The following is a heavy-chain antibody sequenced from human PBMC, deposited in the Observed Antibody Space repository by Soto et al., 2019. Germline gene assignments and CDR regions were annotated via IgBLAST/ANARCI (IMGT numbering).Heavy chain of an antibody. CDR2: ISSSSSYI. CDR1: GFTFSSYS. J-gene: IGHJ6*02. V-gene: IGHV3-21*01. Sequence: EVQLVESGGGLVKPGGSLRLSCAASGFTFSSYSMNWVRQAPGKGLEWVSSISSSSSYIYYADSVKGRFTISRDNAKNSLYLQMNSLRAEDTGVYYCARVGGYCSSTSCYDPDYYGMDVWGQGTTVTVSS. CDR3: ARVGGYCSSTSCYDPDYYGMDV. D-gene: IGHD2-2*01.